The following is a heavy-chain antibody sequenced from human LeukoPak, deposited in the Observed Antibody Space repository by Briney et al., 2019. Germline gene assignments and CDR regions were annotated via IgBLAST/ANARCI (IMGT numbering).Heavy chain of an antibody. V-gene: IGHV4-39*07. Sequence: PSETLSLTCTVSGGSISSSSYYWGWIRQPPGKGLEWIGSIYYSGSTYYNPSLKSRVTIPVDTSKNQFSLKLSSVTAADTAVYYCARVSPSGSYGSGAFDIWDQGTMVTVSS. J-gene: IGHJ3*02. D-gene: IGHD1-26*01. CDR1: GGSISSSSYY. CDR3: ARVSPSGSYGSGAFDI. CDR2: IYYSGST.